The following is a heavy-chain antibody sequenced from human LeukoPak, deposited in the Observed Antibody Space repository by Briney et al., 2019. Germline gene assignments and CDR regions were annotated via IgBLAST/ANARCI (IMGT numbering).Heavy chain of an antibody. J-gene: IGHJ3*01. CDR2: ISYDGSNK. V-gene: IGHV3-30*18. CDR3: TKDPNGDYVGAFDF. CDR1: GFTFSSYG. Sequence: GGSLRLSCAASGFTFSSYGMHWVRRAPGKGLEWVAVISYDGSNKYYADSVKGRFTISRDNSKNTLYLQMNSLRAEDTAVYYCTKDPNGDYVGAFDFWGQGTMVTVSS. D-gene: IGHD4-17*01.